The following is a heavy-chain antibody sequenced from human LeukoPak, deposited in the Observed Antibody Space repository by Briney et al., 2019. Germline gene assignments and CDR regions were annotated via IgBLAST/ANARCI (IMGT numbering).Heavy chain of an antibody. CDR3: ARQGYSSFDFDY. J-gene: IGHJ4*02. D-gene: IGHD6-13*01. Sequence: SETLSLTCTVSGGSISSYYWSWIRQPPGKGLEWIGYIYYSGSTNYNPSLKSRVTISVGTSKNQFSLKLSSVTAADTAVYYCARQGYSSFDFDYWGQGTLVTVSS. CDR1: GGSISSYY. V-gene: IGHV4-59*01. CDR2: IYYSGST.